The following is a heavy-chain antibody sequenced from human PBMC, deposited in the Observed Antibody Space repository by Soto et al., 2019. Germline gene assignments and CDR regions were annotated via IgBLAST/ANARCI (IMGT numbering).Heavy chain of an antibody. V-gene: IGHV4-31*03. CDR1: GGSISSGGYY. J-gene: IGHJ4*02. D-gene: IGHD4-4*01. CDR2: IYYSGST. Sequence: SETLSLTCTVSGGSISSGGYYWSWIRQHPGKGLEWIGYIYYSGSTYYNPSLKSRVTISVDTSKNQFSLKLSSVTAADTAVYYCARGLPGGLQSPSTLDYWGQGTLVTVSS. CDR3: ARGLPGGLQSPSTLDY.